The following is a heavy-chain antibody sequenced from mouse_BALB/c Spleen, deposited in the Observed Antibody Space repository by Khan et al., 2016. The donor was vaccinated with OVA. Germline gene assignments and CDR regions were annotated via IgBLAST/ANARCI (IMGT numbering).Heavy chain of an antibody. V-gene: IGHV3-2*02. D-gene: IGHD1-1*01. J-gene: IGHJ2*01. CDR1: GYSITSGYA. Sequence: EVQLQESGPGLVKPSQSLSLTCTVTGYSITSGYAWNWIRKFPGNKLEWMGYISYSGVTSYTTSHKSRISITRNTSKNQFFLLLNSVTTEDTATYYCARGNYYGYYFDYWGQGTTLTVSS. CDR3: ARGNYYGYYFDY. CDR2: ISYSGVT.